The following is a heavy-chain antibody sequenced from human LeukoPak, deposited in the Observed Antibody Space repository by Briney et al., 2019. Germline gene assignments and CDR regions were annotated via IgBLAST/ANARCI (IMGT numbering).Heavy chain of an antibody. J-gene: IGHJ6*03. D-gene: IGHD1-14*01. CDR2: IIPIFDTT. Sequence: SVKVSCKDSGGTFNTYSICWVRQAPGQGLEWMGRIIPIFDTTTYAQKFQGRVTITTDESSSTAYMELSSLRSEGTAVYYCARNPRTPGDYMDVWGKGTTVTVSS. CDR3: ARNPRTPGDYMDV. V-gene: IGHV1-69*05. CDR1: GGTFNTYS.